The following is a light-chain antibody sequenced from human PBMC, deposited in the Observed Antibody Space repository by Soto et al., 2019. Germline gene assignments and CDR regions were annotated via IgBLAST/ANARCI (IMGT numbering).Light chain of an antibody. V-gene: IGKV1-5*03. CDR1: QRVFNW. J-gene: IGKJ1*01. CDR3: QQYGSYSQT. CDR2: EAS. Sequence: DIQMTQAPSTLSASAGDRVTITCRARQRVFNWLAWYQQKPGKAPKLLIYEASTLESGVPSRFSRSGSGTAFTLTISSLQPDDSATYYCQQYGSYSQTFGKGTKVEI.